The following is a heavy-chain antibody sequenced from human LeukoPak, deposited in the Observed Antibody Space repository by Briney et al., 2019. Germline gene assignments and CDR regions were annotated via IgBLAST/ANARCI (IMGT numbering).Heavy chain of an antibody. CDR3: ARTSTHSSGSFRVPPLFDY. CDR2: INTNTGNP. V-gene: IGHV7-4-1*02. CDR1: GYTFSNYV. D-gene: IGHD6-19*01. Sequence: ASVKVSCKASGYTFSNYVMTWVRQAPGQGLEWMGWINTNTGNPTYAQDFTGRFVFSLDTSVSTAYLQISSLKAEDTAVYYCARTSTHSSGSFRVPPLFDYWGQGTLVTVSS. J-gene: IGHJ4*02.